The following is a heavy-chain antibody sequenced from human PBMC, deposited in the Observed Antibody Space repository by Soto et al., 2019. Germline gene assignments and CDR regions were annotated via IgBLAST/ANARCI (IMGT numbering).Heavy chain of an antibody. J-gene: IGHJ4*02. CDR3: ARQHSSGWYSTALDY. V-gene: IGHV3-11*06. CDR2: ISSSSSYT. CDR1: GFTFSDYY. D-gene: IGHD6-19*01. Sequence: PGGSLRLSCAASGFTFSDYYMSWIRQAPGKGLEWVSYISSSSSYTNYADSVKGRFTISRDNAKNSLYLQMNSLRAEDTAVYYCARQHSSGWYSTALDYWGQGTLVTVSS.